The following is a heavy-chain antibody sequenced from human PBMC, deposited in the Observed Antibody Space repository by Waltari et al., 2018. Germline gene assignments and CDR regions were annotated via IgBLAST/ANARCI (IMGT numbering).Heavy chain of an antibody. V-gene: IGHV3-48*03. J-gene: IGHJ4*02. Sequence: EVQLVESGGGLVQPGGSLRLSCAASGFTSSSHEMTWVRPAPGKGLEWVSYIRRGGSAIYYADSVKGRFTISRDNAKNSLYLQMNSLRAEDTAVYYCARKTFGERYFDYWGQGTLVTVSS. D-gene: IGHD3-10*01. CDR1: GFTSSSHE. CDR2: IRRGGSAI. CDR3: ARKTFGERYFDY.